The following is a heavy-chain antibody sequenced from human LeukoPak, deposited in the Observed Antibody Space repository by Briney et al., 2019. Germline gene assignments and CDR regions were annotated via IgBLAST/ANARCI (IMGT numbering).Heavy chain of an antibody. CDR2: IYHSGST. J-gene: IGHJ4*02. V-gene: IGHV4-30-2*01. CDR3: AGVNYYDSSGFDY. Sequence: SETLSLTCAVSGGSISSGGYSWSWIRQPPGKGLEWIGYIYHSGSTYYNPSLKSRVTISVDRSKNQFSLKLSSVTAADTAVYYCAGVNYYDSSGFDYWGQGTLVTVSS. CDR1: GGSISSGGYS. D-gene: IGHD3-22*01.